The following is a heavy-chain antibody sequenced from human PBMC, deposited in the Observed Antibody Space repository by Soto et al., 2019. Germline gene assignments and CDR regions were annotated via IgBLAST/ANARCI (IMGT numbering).Heavy chain of an antibody. CDR1: GGSISSYY. D-gene: IGHD6-13*01. CDR3: ARAKAPLYSSSWYWFDP. V-gene: IGHV4-59*08. Sequence: QVQLQESGPGLVKPSETLSLTCTVSGGSISSYYWSWIRQPPGKGLEWIGYIYYSGSTNYNPSLQRRVTIAVDASQNQFSLKLSSVTAADTAVYYCARAKAPLYSSSWYWFDPWGQGTLVTVSS. J-gene: IGHJ5*02. CDR2: IYYSGST.